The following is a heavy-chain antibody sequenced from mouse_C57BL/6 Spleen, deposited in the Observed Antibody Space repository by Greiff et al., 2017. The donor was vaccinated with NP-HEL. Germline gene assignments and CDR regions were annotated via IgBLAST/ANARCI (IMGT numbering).Heavy chain of an antibody. Sequence: EVQLQQSGPVLVKPGASVKMSCKASGYTFTDYYMNWVKQSHGKSLEWIGVINPYNGGTSYNQKFKGKATLTVDKSSSTAYMELNSLPSEDSAVYYCARGGKRSFDYWGQGTTLTVSS. V-gene: IGHV1-19*01. CDR3: ARGGKRSFDY. CDR2: INPYNGGT. J-gene: IGHJ2*01. D-gene: IGHD2-1*01. CDR1: GYTFTDYY.